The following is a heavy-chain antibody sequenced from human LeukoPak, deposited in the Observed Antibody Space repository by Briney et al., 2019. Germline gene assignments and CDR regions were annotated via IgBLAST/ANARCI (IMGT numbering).Heavy chain of an antibody. V-gene: IGHV1-2*02. D-gene: IGHD2-2*01. J-gene: IGHJ4*02. CDR3: ARGGRYQLLETDY. CDR2: INPNSGDT. CDR1: GYTFTGYY. Sequence: GASVKVSCKASGYTFTGYYIHWVRQAPGQGLEWMGWINPNSGDTDYVQKFQGRVTMTRDTSISTAYMELSRLRSDDTAVYYCARGGRYQLLETDYWGQGTLVTVSS.